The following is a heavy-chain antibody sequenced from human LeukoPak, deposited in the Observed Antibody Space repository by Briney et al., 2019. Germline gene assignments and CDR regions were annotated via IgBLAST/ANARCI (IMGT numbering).Heavy chain of an antibody. Sequence: GGSLRLSCAASGFSFSRYEMNWVRQAPGKGLEWVSVIYSGGSTYYADSVKGRFTISRDNSKNTLYLQMNSLRAEDTAVYYCARGQLWSFFDYWGQGTLVTVSS. J-gene: IGHJ4*02. D-gene: IGHD5-18*01. CDR3: ARGQLWSFFDY. V-gene: IGHV3-66*01. CDR2: IYSGGST. CDR1: GFSFSRYE.